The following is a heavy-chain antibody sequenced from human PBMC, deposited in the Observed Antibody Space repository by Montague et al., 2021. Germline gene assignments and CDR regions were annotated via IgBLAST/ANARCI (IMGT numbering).Heavy chain of an antibody. CDR1: GGSFSSYY. Sequence: SETLSLTCAVYGGSFSSYYWSWIRQSPGRGLEWIGEINHHGAINHSPSPKNRVTFSVDTAKNQFSLNLNSVNAADTGIYYCARGRRLGKIAMAAGVIPHLDSWGRGTLVTVSS. CDR3: ARGRRLGKIAMAAGVIPHLDS. V-gene: IGHV4-34*01. J-gene: IGHJ4*02. CDR2: INHHGAI. D-gene: IGHD3-10*01.